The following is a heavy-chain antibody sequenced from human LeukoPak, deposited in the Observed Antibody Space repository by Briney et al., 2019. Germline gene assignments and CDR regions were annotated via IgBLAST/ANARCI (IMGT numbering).Heavy chain of an antibody. CDR2: IYYSGST. Sequence: PSETLSLTCTVSGGSVSSGSYYWSWIRQPPGKGLEWIGYIYYSGSTYYNPSLKSRVTISVDTSKNRFSLKLSSVTAADTAVYYCARHLDFWSGYYIGWFDPWGQGTLVTVSS. D-gene: IGHD3-3*01. V-gene: IGHV4-61*01. CDR1: GGSVSSGSYY. CDR3: ARHLDFWSGYYIGWFDP. J-gene: IGHJ5*02.